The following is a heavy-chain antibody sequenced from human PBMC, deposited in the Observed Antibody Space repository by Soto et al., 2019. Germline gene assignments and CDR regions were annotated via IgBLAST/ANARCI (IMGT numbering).Heavy chain of an antibody. J-gene: IGHJ4*02. CDR3: ARGRGHSSGWYGDY. D-gene: IGHD6-19*01. V-gene: IGHV1-8*01. Sequence: QVQLVQSGAEVKKPGASVKVSCKASGYTFTSYDINWVRQATGQGLEWMGWMNPNSGNTGYAQKCQGRVTMTRNTXXRTAYMELSSLSSEDTAVYYCARGRGHSSGWYGDYWGQGTLVTVSS. CDR2: MNPNSGNT. CDR1: GYTFTSYD.